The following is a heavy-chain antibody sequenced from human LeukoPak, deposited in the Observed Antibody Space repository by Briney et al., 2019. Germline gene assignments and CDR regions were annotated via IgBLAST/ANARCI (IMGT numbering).Heavy chain of an antibody. Sequence: PGGSLRLSCAASGFTFSSYGMHWVRQAPGKGLEWVGFIRSKAYGGTTEYAASVKGRFTISRDDSKSIAYLQMNSLKTEDTAVYYCTRVRYYDSSGYYPVDYWGQGTLVTVSS. CDR2: IRSKAYGGTT. J-gene: IGHJ4*02. D-gene: IGHD3-22*01. CDR3: TRVRYYDSSGYYPVDY. V-gene: IGHV3-49*04. CDR1: GFTFSSYG.